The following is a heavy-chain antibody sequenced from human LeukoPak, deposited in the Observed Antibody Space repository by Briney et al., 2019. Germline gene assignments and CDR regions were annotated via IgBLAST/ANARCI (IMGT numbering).Heavy chain of an antibody. CDR1: GYTFTSYY. J-gene: IGHJ5*02. CDR3: ARVDIDGFGVDP. V-gene: IGHV1-46*01. Sequence: ASVQVSCKASGYTFTSYYMHWVRQAPGQGLEWMGIINPSGGSTSYAQKFQGRVTMTRDTSTSTVYMELSSLRSEDTAVYYCARVDIDGFGVDPWGQGTLVTVSS. CDR2: INPSGGST. D-gene: IGHD5-12*01.